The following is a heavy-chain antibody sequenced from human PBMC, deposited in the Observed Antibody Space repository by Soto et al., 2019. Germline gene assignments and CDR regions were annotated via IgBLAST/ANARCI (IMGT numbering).Heavy chain of an antibody. J-gene: IGHJ6*03. D-gene: IGHD1-1*01. V-gene: IGHV1-46*03. Sequence: QVQLVQSGAEVKKPGASVKVSCKASGYTFTSYYMHWVRQAPGQGLEWMGITNPSGGSTSYAQKFQGRVTMTRDTSTSTVYMELSSLRSEDTAVYYCARDLDWNDGYYYYMDVWGKGTTVTVSS. CDR1: GYTFTSYY. CDR3: ARDLDWNDGYYYYMDV. CDR2: TNPSGGST.